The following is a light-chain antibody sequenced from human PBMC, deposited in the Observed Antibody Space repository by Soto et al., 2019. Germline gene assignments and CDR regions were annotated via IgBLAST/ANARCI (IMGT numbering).Light chain of an antibody. V-gene: IGKV3-20*01. CDR1: QAVYSSL. J-gene: IGKJ5*01. Sequence: ELLMTQSPATLSVSPGERATLSCRATQAVYSSLLAWYQQKPGQAPRLLIYGASSRATGIPDRFSGSGSGTDFTLSISRLEVEDFAVYHCQQYGNAPITLGQGTRLEIK. CDR2: GAS. CDR3: QQYGNAPIT.